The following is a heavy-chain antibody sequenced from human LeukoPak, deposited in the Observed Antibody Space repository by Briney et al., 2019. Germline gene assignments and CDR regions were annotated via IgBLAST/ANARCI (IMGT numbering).Heavy chain of an antibody. CDR3: ARGYGSGSSTSYYYYGMDV. CDR2: IGTAGDT. J-gene: IGHJ6*02. CDR1: GFTFSSYD. V-gene: IGHV3-13*01. D-gene: IGHD3-10*01. Sequence: GGSLRLSCGASGFTFSSYDMHWVRQATGKGLEWVSAIGTAGDTYYPGSVKGRFTISRENAKNSLYLQMNSLRAGDTAVYYCARGYGSGSSTSYYYYGMDVWGQGTTVTVSS.